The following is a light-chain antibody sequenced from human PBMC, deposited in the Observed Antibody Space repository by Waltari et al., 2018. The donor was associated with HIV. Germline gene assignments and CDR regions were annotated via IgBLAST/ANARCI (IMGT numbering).Light chain of an antibody. J-gene: IGLJ1*01. Sequence: QSALTQPASVSGSRGQTITIFCNGTSSDDVGGYDYVSCYQQHPAKAPKLIMYEVNNRASGVSNRSSGSKSGSTASLTISGLQPEDECNYDCSAKSHRTFPFVFGPGTSVIVL. CDR2: EVN. V-gene: IGLV2-14*01. CDR3: SAKSHRTFPFV. CDR1: SSDDVGGYDY.